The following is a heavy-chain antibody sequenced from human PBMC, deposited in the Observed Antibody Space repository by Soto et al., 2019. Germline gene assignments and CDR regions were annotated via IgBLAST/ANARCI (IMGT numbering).Heavy chain of an antibody. D-gene: IGHD3-9*01. CDR1: GGSITSNW. CDR3: VRIDWYRFGP. J-gene: IGHJ5*02. V-gene: IGHV4-4*02. CDR2: IHHSGSF. Sequence: QVQLQESGPGLVNPSGTLSLTCAVSGGSITSNWWSWVRQPPGQGLEWIGEIHHSGSFNYNPSLRRRVTLLRDKSQNPLSLRLTPVTAALTAVHYCVRIDWYRFGPWGQGTLVTVSS.